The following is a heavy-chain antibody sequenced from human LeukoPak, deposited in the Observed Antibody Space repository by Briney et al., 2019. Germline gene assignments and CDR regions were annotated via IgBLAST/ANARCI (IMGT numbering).Heavy chain of an antibody. CDR1: GFTFSSYS. CDR3: ARGSCTSTSCHLFDY. J-gene: IGHJ4*02. CDR2: LSTDSIYI. D-gene: IGHD2-2*01. V-gene: IGHV3-21*01. Sequence: PGGSLRLSCAASGFTFSSYSMSWVRQAPGKGLEWVSSLSTDSIYIFYADSVKGRLTISRDNAKNSLFLQMNGLRDEDTAVYYCARGSCTSTSCHLFDYWGQGTLVTASS.